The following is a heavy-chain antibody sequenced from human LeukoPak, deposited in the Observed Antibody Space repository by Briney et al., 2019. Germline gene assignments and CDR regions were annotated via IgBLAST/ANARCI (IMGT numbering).Heavy chain of an antibody. CDR1: GFTFSSYS. CDR3: ARGNYYGMDV. CDR2: INSDGSRT. Sequence: GGSLRLSCAASGFTFSSYSMNWVRQAPGKGLVWVSGINSDGSRTRYADSVKGRFTISRDNAKNTLYLQMNSLRAEDTAVFYCARGNYYGMDVWGQGTTVTVSS. V-gene: IGHV3-74*01. J-gene: IGHJ6*02.